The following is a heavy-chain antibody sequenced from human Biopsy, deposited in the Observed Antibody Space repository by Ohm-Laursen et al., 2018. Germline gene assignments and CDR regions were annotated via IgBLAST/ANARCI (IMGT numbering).Heavy chain of an antibody. CDR1: GKTFSDYQ. V-gene: IGHV4-34*08. Sequence: PGTLSLTCAVFGKTFSDYQWSWIRQPPGKGLEWIGQINRAGTTNYNPSLKSRVSISADASKYEFSLRLTSVTAADTAVYLCGNEVHGRDYWGLGAQVTVSS. D-gene: IGHD2-15*01. CDR2: INRAGTT. J-gene: IGHJ4*02. CDR3: GNEVHGRDY.